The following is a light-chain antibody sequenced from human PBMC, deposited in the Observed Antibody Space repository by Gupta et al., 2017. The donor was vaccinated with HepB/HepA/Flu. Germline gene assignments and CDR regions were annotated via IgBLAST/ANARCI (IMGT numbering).Light chain of an antibody. CDR1: QSVSSY. J-gene: IGKJ3*01. CDR3: QQRSNWLLVT. Sequence: EIVLTQSPVTLSLSPGERATLSCRASQSVSSYLAWYQQKPGQSPRLLIYDASNRATGIPDRFSGSGYGTDFTLTISSREPEDFAVYYCQQRSNWLLVTFGHGTKVDIK. V-gene: IGKV3-11*01. CDR2: DAS.